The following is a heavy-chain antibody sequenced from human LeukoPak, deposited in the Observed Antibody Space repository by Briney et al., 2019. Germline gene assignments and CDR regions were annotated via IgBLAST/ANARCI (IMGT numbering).Heavy chain of an antibody. J-gene: IGHJ4*02. CDR2: IYYSGST. D-gene: IGHD1-20*01. Sequence: SETLSLTCTVSGGSISSGGYYWGWIRQPPGKGLEWIGSIYYSGSTYYNPSLKSRVTMSVDTSKNQFSLKLSSVTAADTAVYYCARSPNDNWNYFDYWGQGTLVTVSS. CDR3: ARSPNDNWNYFDY. V-gene: IGHV4-39*01. CDR1: GGSISSGGYY.